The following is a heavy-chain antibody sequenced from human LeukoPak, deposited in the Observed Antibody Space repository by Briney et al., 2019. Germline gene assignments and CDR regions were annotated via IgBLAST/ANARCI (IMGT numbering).Heavy chain of an antibody. V-gene: IGHV3-48*01. CDR2: ISSSSSTI. D-gene: IGHD3-10*01. CDR3: ARVSNYRGYYYMDV. CDR1: GFTFSSYS. J-gene: IGHJ6*03. Sequence: GGSLRLSCAASGFTFSSYSMNGVRQAPGKGQEWVSYISSSSSTIYYADSVKGRFTISRDNAKNSLYLQINSLRAEDTAVYYCARVSNYRGYYYMDVWGKGTTVTVSS.